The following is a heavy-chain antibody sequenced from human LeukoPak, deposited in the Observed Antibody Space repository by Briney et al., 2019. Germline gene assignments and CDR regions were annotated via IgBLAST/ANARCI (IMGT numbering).Heavy chain of an antibody. CDR3: ARLAGGAKYYYDSSGYYSRYFDY. V-gene: IGHV4-59*08. J-gene: IGHJ4*02. D-gene: IGHD3-22*01. CDR1: GGSISSYY. Sequence: SETLSLTCTVSGGSISSYYWSWIRQPPGKGLEWIGYIYYSGSTNYNPSLKSRVTISVDTSKNQFSLKLSSVTAADTAVYYCARLAGGAKYYYDSSGYYSRYFDYWGQGTLITVSS. CDR2: IYYSGST.